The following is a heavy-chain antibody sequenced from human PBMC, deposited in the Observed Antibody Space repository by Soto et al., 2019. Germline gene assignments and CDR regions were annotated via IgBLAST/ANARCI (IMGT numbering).Heavy chain of an antibody. CDR1: GFTFSSYA. CDR3: ARSAGELWFGESAPYLTRPGGYYYYMDV. Sequence: GGSLRLSCAASGFTFSSYAMHWVRQAPGKGLEYVSAISSNGGSTYYANSVKGRFTISRDNSKNTLYLQMGSLRAEDMAGYYCARSAGELWFGESAPYLTRPGGYYYYMDVWGKGTTVTVSS. J-gene: IGHJ6*03. CDR2: ISSNGGST. D-gene: IGHD3-10*01. V-gene: IGHV3-64*01.